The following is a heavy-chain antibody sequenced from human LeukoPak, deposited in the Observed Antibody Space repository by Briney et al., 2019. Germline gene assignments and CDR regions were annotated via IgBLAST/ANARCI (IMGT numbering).Heavy chain of an antibody. J-gene: IGHJ4*02. CDR2: IYPGDSDT. V-gene: IGHV5-51*01. D-gene: IGHD3-9*01. CDR1: GYSFTSYW. CDR3: ARSRITTRYFCWLTRGGGFDY. Sequence: GESLKISCKGSGYSFTSYWIGWVRQMPGKGLEWMGIIYPGDSDTRYSPSFQGQVTISADKSISTAYLQWSSLKASDTAMYYCARSRITTRYFCWLTRGGGFDYWGQGTLVTVSS.